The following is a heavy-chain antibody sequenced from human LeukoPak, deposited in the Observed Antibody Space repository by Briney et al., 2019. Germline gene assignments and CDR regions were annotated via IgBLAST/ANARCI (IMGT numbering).Heavy chain of an antibody. D-gene: IGHD3-22*01. CDR3: ARIGPYDSSGYFRPPIDY. Sequence: SETLSLTCTVSGGSISSGGYYWSWIRQHPGKGLEWIGYIYYSGSTYYNPSLKSRVTISVDTSKNQFSLKLSSVTAADTAVYYCARIGPYDSSGYFRPPIDYWGQGTLVTVSS. CDR2: IYYSGST. V-gene: IGHV4-31*03. J-gene: IGHJ4*02. CDR1: GGSISSGGYY.